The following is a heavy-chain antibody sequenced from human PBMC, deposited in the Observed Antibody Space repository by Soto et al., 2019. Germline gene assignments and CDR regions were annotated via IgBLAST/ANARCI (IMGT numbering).Heavy chain of an antibody. CDR2: ISYDGSNK. J-gene: IGHJ4*02. CDR3: ARHLHRITISQG. Sequence: PGGSLRLCCASCGVIFSNYAMHGVRQAPGKGLEWVAVISYDGSNKLYADSVKGRFTISRDNSKNTLYLQMNSLRAEDTAVYYCARHLHRITISQGWGQGTLVTVSS. V-gene: IGHV3-30-3*01. D-gene: IGHD3-3*01. CDR1: GVIFSNYA.